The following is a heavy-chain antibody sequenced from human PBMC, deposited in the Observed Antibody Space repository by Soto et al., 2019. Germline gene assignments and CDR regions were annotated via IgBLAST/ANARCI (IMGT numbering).Heavy chain of an antibody. CDR2: IDPGDSYT. Sequence: EVQLVQSGAEVKKPGESLRISCQGSGYTFTTHWINWVRQMPGKGLEWVGRIDPGDSYTDYSPSFQGHVTISADKSINTAYLQRGTLKASDTAMYYCARQGLDIVAADFDYWGQGSMVTVSS. CDR3: ARQGLDIVAADFDY. CDR1: GYTFTTHW. V-gene: IGHV5-10-1*03. J-gene: IGHJ4*02. D-gene: IGHD5-12*01.